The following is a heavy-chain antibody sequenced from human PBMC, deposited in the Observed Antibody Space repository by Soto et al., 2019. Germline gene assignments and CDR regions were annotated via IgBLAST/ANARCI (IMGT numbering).Heavy chain of an antibody. CDR3: ARDRQSSGWLDAFDI. CDR2: IFTGGST. CDR1: GFTVSSNY. Sequence: EVQLVESGGGLVQPGGSLRLSCAASGFTVSSNYMSWVRQAPGKGLEWVSVIFTGGSTYYADSVKGRFTISRHSSMNTVYLQMDSLRAEDTDVYYCARDRQSSGWLDAFDIWGQGTMVTVSS. D-gene: IGHD6-19*01. J-gene: IGHJ3*02. V-gene: IGHV3-53*04.